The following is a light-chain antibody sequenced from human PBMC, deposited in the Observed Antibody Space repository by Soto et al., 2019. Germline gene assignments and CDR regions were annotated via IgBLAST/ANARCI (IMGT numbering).Light chain of an antibody. J-gene: IGKJ2*01. CDR2: GAS. Sequence: AIQMTQSPSSLSASVGDRVTITCRASQGIRNDLGWNQQKPGKAPKFLIYGASSLQSGVPSRFSGSGSGTDFTLTINSLQPEDFATYYCLQDYNHPYTFGQGTKLEI. CDR1: QGIRND. CDR3: LQDYNHPYT. V-gene: IGKV1-6*01.